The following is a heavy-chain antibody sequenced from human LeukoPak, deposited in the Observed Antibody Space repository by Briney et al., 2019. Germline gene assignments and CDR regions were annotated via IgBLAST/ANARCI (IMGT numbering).Heavy chain of an antibody. D-gene: IGHD6-6*01. V-gene: IGHV3-23*01. CDR1: GFTFSSYA. Sequence: AGGSLRLSCAASGFTFSSYAMSWVRQAPGKGLEWVSAISGSGGSTYYADSVKGRFTISRDNSKNTLYLQMNSLRAEDTAVYYCAKDKRAYSSSSGVKYYFDYWGQGTLVTVSS. CDR3: AKDKRAYSSSSGVKYYFDY. J-gene: IGHJ4*02. CDR2: ISGSGGST.